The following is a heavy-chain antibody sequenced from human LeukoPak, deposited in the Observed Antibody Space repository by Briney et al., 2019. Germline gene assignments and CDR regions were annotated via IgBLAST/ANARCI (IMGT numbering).Heavy chain of an antibody. D-gene: IGHD5-12*01. J-gene: IGHJ4*02. CDR1: GGSISSSSYY. CDR3: ARGRIVATSYYFDY. CDR2: IYYSGST. V-gene: IGHV4-39*07. Sequence: PSETLSLTCTVSGGSISSSSYYWGWIRQPPGKGLEWIGSIYYSGSTYYNPSLKSRVTISVDTSKNQFSLKLSSVTAADTAVYYCARGRIVATSYYFDYWGQGTLVTVSS.